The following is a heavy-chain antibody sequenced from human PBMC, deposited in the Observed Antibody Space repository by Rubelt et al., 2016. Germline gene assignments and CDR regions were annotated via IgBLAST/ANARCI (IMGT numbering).Heavy chain of an antibody. CDR2: IYYSGST. Sequence: QPPGKGLEWIGYIYYSGSTNYNPSLKSRVTISVDTSKNQFSLKLSSVTAADTAVYYCARAQQQLIPFDYWGQGTLVTVSS. D-gene: IGHD6-13*01. J-gene: IGHJ4*02. CDR3: ARAQQQLIPFDY. V-gene: IGHV4-59*01.